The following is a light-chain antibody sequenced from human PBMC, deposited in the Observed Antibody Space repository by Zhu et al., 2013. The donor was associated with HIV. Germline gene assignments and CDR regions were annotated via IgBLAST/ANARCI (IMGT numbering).Light chain of an antibody. Sequence: DIQMTQSPSSLSASVGDRVTITCQASQDISLHLNWYQQKPGKAPQLLISDADKLESGVPSRFSGSGSGTHFTLIISGLQTDDIGSYYCQHFAIVPHSFGQGTKVEI. CDR3: QHFAIVPHS. CDR1: QDISLH. CDR2: DAD. V-gene: IGKV1-33*01. J-gene: IGKJ2*03.